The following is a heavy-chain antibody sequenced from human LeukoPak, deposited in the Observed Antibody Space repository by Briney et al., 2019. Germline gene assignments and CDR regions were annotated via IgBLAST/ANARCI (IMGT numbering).Heavy chain of an antibody. CDR3: ARYGITIVRGGKYYFDS. CDR2: IHYSGTT. V-gene: IGHV4-59*08. J-gene: IGHJ4*02. Sequence: LETLSLTCTVSGGSISGYFWSWIRQPPGKGLEWIGYIHYSGTTNYNPSLNSRVTISVDTSKNQFSLELSSVTAADTAVYYCARYGITIVRGGKYYFDSWGQGTLVTVSS. CDR1: GGSISGYF. D-gene: IGHD3-10*01.